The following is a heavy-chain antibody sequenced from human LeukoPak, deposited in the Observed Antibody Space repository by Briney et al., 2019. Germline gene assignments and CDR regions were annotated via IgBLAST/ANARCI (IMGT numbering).Heavy chain of an antibody. CDR1: GGSISSYY. CDR3: ARISSSNWYNERGAFDV. Sequence: SETLSLTCTVSGGSISSYYWSWVRQPPGKGLEWIGFVYYTGSTNYSPSLKSRVTISVDTAKNQFSLKLRSVTAADTAVYYCARISSSNWYNERGAFDVWGQGTMVTVSS. D-gene: IGHD6-13*01. J-gene: IGHJ3*01. V-gene: IGHV4-59*01. CDR2: VYYTGST.